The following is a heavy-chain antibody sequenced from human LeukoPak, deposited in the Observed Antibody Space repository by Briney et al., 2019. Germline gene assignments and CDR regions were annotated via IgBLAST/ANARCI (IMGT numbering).Heavy chain of an antibody. D-gene: IGHD3-16*02. Sequence: GGSLRLSCAASGFTFSSYWMSWVRQALGKGLEWVANINEDGSEKYYVDSVKGRFTISRDNAKNSLYLQMNSLRAEDTAVYYCARDYPFDWYFDLWGRGTLVTVSS. CDR3: ARDYPFDWYFDL. V-gene: IGHV3-7*01. J-gene: IGHJ2*01. CDR1: GFTFSSYW. CDR2: INEDGSEK.